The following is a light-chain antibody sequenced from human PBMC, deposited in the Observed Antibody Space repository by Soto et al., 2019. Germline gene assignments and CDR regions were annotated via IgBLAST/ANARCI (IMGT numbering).Light chain of an antibody. CDR2: DVS. V-gene: IGLV2-14*01. J-gene: IGLJ2*01. CDR1: SSDVGGYNY. Sequence: QSALTQPASVSGSPGQSITISCTGTSSDVGGYNYVSWYQQHPGKAPNLIIFDVSNRPSGVSNRFSGSKSGNSASLTISGLQAEDEADYYCSSYTGSNTPVVFGGGTQLTGL. CDR3: SSYTGSNTPVV.